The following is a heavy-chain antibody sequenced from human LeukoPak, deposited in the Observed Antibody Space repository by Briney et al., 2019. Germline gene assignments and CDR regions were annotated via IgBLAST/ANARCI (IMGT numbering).Heavy chain of an antibody. CDR1: GGSISSSSYY. Sequence: PSETLSLTCTVSGGSISSSSYYWGWIRQPPGKGLEWIGSIYYSGSTYYNPSLKSRVTISVDKSKNQFSLKLSSVTAADTAVYYCARAAPYYDFWSGTLPDIWGQGTMVTVSS. J-gene: IGHJ3*02. D-gene: IGHD3-3*01. CDR2: IYYSGST. CDR3: ARAAPYYDFWSGTLPDI. V-gene: IGHV4-39*07.